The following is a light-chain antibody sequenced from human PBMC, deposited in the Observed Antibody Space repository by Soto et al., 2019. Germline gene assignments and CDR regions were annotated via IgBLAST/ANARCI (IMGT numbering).Light chain of an antibody. CDR2: DAS. J-gene: IGKJ4*01. CDR3: QQYNNWPRAT. Sequence: EIVMTQSPATLSVSPGEWATLSCRASQTVSSYLAWYQHKPGQAPRLLIYDASNRATGIPDRFSGSGSGTEFNLTISSLQSEDFGVYYCQQYNNWPRATFGGGTKVDI. V-gene: IGKV3D-15*01. CDR1: QTVSSY.